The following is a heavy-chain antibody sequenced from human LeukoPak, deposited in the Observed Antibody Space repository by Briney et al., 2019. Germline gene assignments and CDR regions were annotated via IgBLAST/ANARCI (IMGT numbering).Heavy chain of an antibody. CDR2: IYYSGDT. J-gene: IGHJ4*02. CDR1: GGSISSYY. CDR3: ARHGGNYFLDY. Sequence: SETLSLTCTVSGGSISSYYWSWIRQPPGKGLEWIGSIYYSGDTYYNPPLKSRVTISVDTSKIQVSLKLSSVTAADTAVYYCARHGGNYFLDYWGQGILVTVSS. D-gene: IGHD2/OR15-2a*01. V-gene: IGHV4-59*05.